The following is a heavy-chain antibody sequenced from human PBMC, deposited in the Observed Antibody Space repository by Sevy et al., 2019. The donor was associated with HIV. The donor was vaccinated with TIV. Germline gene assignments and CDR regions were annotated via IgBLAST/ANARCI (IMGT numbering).Heavy chain of an antibody. J-gene: IGHJ6*02. V-gene: IGHV1-8*01. CDR2: MNPDSGRR. CDR3: ARADLDSSTFFYYYGMDV. D-gene: IGHD6-13*01. Sequence: ASVKVSCKASGYTLSSYDINWVRQATGQRLEWMGWMNPDSGRRGYAPKFQGRVTMTTNTSIGTAYMELRSLRSEDSAVYYCARADLDSSTFFYYYGMDVWGQGTTVTVSS. CDR1: GYTLSSYD.